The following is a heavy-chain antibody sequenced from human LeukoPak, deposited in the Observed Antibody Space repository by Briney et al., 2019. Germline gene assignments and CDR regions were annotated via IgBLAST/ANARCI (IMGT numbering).Heavy chain of an antibody. V-gene: IGHV1-46*01. CDR2: INPSGGST. D-gene: IGHD3-22*01. J-gene: IGHJ3*02. CDR3: ARGAGSGYYRDAFDI. CDR1: GYTFTSYY. Sequence: ASVKVSCKASGYTFTSYYMHWVRQAPGQGLEWMGIINPSGGSTSYAQKFQGRVTMTRDMSTSTVYMELSSLRSEDTAVYYCARGAGSGYYRDAFDIWGQGTMVTVSS.